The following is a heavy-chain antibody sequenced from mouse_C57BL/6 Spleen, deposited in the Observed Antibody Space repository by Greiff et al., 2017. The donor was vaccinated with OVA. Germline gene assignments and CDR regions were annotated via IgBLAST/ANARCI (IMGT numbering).Heavy chain of an antibody. CDR1: GFTFTDYY. CDR2: IRNKANGYTT. J-gene: IGHJ3*01. CDR3: ARYTPSYQEGCAY. Sequence: EVQRVESGGGLVQPGGSLSLSCAASGFTFTDYYMSWVRQPPGKALEWLGFIRNKANGYTTEYSASVQGRFTISRDNSQSILYLQMNALRAEDSATYYCARYTPSYQEGCAYWGQGTLVTVSA. D-gene: IGHD2-10*01. V-gene: IGHV7-3*01.